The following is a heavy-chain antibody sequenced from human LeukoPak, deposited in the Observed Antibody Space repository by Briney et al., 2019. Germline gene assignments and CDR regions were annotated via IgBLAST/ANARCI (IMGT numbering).Heavy chain of an antibody. D-gene: IGHD2-2*02. J-gene: IGHJ6*03. V-gene: IGHV3-23*01. Sequence: GGSLRLSCAASGITFSSYAMSWVRQAPGKGLEWVSAISGSGGSTYYADSVKGRFTISRDNSKNTLYLQMNSLRAEDTAVYYCAKAFCSTSCYSYYYYYMDVWGKGTTVTVSS. CDR2: ISGSGGST. CDR3: AKAFCSTSCYSYYYYYMDV. CDR1: GITFSSYA.